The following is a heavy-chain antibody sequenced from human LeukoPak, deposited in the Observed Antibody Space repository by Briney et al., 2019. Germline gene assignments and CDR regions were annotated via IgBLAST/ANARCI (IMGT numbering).Heavy chain of an antibody. CDR3: ARTRDYGEFDY. V-gene: IGHV4-61*01. CDR1: GDSVSSDTYY. Sequence: SETLSLTCTVSGDSVSSDTYYWSWIRQPPGKGLEWIGYIYYSGSTNYNPSLKSRVTISVDTSKNQFSLKLSSVTAADTAVYYCARTRDYGEFDYWGQGTLVTVSS. D-gene: IGHD4-17*01. CDR2: IYYSGST. J-gene: IGHJ4*02.